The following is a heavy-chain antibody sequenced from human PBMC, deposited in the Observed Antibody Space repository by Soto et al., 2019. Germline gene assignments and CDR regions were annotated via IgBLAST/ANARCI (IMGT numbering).Heavy chain of an antibody. V-gene: IGHV3-23*01. CDR3: AKSKWLVLEFDY. CDR2: ISGSGGST. D-gene: IGHD6-19*01. J-gene: IGHJ4*02. Sequence: EVQLLESGGGLVQPGGSLRLSCAASGFTFSSYVMSWVRQAPGKGLEWVSAISGSGGSTYYADSVKGRFTISRDNSKNTLYLQMNSPRAEDTAVYYCAKSKWLVLEFDYWGQGTLVTVSS. CDR1: GFTFSSYV.